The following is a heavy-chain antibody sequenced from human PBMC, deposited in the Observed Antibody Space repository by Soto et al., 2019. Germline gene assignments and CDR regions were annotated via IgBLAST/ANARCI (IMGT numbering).Heavy chain of an antibody. CDR1: GFTFSNYG. V-gene: IGHV3-30*18. CDR3: AKVTGYCSSSSCRRDYYYYYGMDV. Sequence: GGSLRLSCAASGFTFSNYGMHWVRQAPGKGLEWVAVISYDGGDKYHADSVKGRFTISRDNSKNTLYLQMNSLRLEDTAVYYWAKVTGYCSSSSCRRDYYYYYGMDVWGQGTTVTVYS. D-gene: IGHD2-2*01. J-gene: IGHJ6*02. CDR2: ISYDGGDK.